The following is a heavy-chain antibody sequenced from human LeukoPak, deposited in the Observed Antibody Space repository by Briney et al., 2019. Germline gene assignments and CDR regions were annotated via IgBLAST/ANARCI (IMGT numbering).Heavy chain of an antibody. CDR1: GFSFDTYA. D-gene: IGHD3-10*01. Sequence: PGGSLRLSCAASGFSFDTYAVRWVRQAPGQGLEWVGLIWHDGSHKFYSNSVRGQFTISRDTSKNTVYLQMNNLRPDDTAVYYCAREIFGSGSYPVFGGQGTLVTVSS. J-gene: IGHJ4*02. CDR2: IWHDGSHK. CDR3: AREIFGSGSYPVF. V-gene: IGHV3-33*01.